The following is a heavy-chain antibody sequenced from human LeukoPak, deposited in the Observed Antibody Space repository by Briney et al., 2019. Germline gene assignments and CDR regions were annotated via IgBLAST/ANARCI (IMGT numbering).Heavy chain of an antibody. V-gene: IGHV3-48*01. CDR1: GFIFSDYS. Sequence: GGSLRLSCAASGFIFSDYSMNWVRQAPGQGLEWLSYITGSGTTIYYADSVRGRFTISRDNAKNSLYLQMNSLRAEDTAVYYCARWGTGVLDYWGRGTLVTVSS. CDR3: ARWGTGVLDY. CDR2: ITGSGTTI. J-gene: IGHJ4*02. D-gene: IGHD1-1*01.